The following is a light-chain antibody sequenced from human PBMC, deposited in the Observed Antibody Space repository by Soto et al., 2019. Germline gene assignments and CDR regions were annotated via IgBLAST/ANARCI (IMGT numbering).Light chain of an antibody. CDR3: QRYNNWPPFT. CDR1: QGVGSD. V-gene: IGKV3-15*01. J-gene: IGKJ3*01. Sequence: EIVMTQSPVTLSASPGEIVTLSCRASQGVGSDVAWYQQKPGQAHGLLIYGASIRAVGVPAGFSGSGSGTEYTLTISSLQSEDFAVYYCQRYNNWPPFTYGPGTIVDIK. CDR2: GAS.